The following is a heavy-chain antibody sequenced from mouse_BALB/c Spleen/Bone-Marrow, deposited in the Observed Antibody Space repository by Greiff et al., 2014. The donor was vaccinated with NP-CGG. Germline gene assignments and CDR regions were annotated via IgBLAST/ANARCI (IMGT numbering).Heavy chain of an antibody. CDR2: IDPANGNT. J-gene: IGHJ3*01. CDR1: GFNIKDTY. V-gene: IGHV14-3*02. CDR3: APYYYGSSQFAY. D-gene: IGHD1-1*01. Sequence: VQLQQSGAELVKPVASVKLSCTASGFNIKDTYMHWVKQRPEQGLEWIGRIDPANGNTKYDPKFQGKATITADTSSNTAYLQLSSLTSEDTAVYYCAPYYYGSSQFAYWGQGTLVTVSA.